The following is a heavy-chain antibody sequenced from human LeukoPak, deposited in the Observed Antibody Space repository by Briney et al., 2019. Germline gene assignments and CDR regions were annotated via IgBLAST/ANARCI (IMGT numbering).Heavy chain of an antibody. CDR2: IYPGDSDT. J-gene: IGHJ3*02. V-gene: IGHV5-51*01. CDR3: ARLIRLRSSWKAFDI. CDR1: GSCFTSYW. D-gene: IGHD6-13*01. Sequence: GASLKISCKASGSCFTSYWIGWVRPMPGKGLEWMGIIYPGDSDTRYSPSFQGQVTISADKSISTAYLQWSSLKASDTAMYYCARLIRLRSSWKAFDIWGQGRMVTVSS.